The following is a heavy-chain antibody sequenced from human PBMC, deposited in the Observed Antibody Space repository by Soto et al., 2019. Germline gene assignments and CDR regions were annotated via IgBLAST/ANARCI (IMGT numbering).Heavy chain of an antibody. D-gene: IGHD3-16*01. Sequence: QMQLVESGGGVVQPGTSLRLSCVGSGFTFRSYVIHWVRQAPGKGLEWVALTSYDGSNNFYGDSVKGRFTISRDNSRNTVELQMDSLRLEYTALDYCARWGTTGGLDVWGQGTLVSVSS. V-gene: IGHV3-33*05. CDR1: GFTFRSYV. CDR2: TSYDGSNN. J-gene: IGHJ4*02. CDR3: ARWGTTGGLDV.